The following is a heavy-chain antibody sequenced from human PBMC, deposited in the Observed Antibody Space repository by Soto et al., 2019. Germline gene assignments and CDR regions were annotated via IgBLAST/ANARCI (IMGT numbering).Heavy chain of an antibody. J-gene: IGHJ4*02. CDR3: ARDSGSGTYYNDY. D-gene: IGHD1-26*01. V-gene: IGHV1-3*01. Sequence: QVQLVQSGAEVKKPGASVKVSCKASGYTFTHNAIHWVRQAPGQRPEWMGWINVGHGNTKYSQNLQGRVTITRDTYANTVYMELSGLRSEDTALYFCARDSGSGTYYNDYWGQGTLVTVSS. CDR2: INVGHGNT. CDR1: GYTFTHNA.